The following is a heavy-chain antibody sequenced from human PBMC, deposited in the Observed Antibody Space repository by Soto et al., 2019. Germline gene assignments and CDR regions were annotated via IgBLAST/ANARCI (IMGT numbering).Heavy chain of an antibody. Sequence: EVQLVESGGGGLRLGGSLRLSGAPFGFTFEVNGMGWFRQAPGKGWEWALGINWNGVSTGYADSVKGRFTISRDNAKNSLYLQMNSLRAEDTALYHCAREAIITMVRGVMFAFDIWGQGTMVTVSS. J-gene: IGHJ3*02. CDR2: INWNGVST. V-gene: IGHV3-20*01. D-gene: IGHD3-10*01. CDR3: AREAIITMVRGVMFAFDI. CDR1: GFTFEVNG.